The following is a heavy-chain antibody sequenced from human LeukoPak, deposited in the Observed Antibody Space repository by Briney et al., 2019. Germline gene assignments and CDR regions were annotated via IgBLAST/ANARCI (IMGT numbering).Heavy chain of an antibody. CDR3: ARTPRDFSGWFDP. Sequence: SETLSLTCTVSGGSISSYYWSWIRQPPGKGLEWIGYIYYSGSTNYNPSLKSRVTISVDTSKNQFSLKLSSVTAADTAVYYCARTPRDFSGWFDPWGQGTLVTVSS. CDR2: IYYSGST. J-gene: IGHJ5*02. V-gene: IGHV4-59*01. D-gene: IGHD3-3*01. CDR1: GGSISSYY.